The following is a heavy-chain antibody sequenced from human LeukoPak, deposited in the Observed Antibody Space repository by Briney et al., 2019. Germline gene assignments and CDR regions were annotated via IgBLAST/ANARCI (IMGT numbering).Heavy chain of an antibody. CDR2: ISAYYGHT. D-gene: IGHD2-8*02. J-gene: IGHJ4*02. CDR3: ARDFYHGHCAGLSCLLLDY. V-gene: IGHV1-18*01. CDR1: GYSFTSYG. Sequence: ASVKVSCKASGYSFTSYGITWVRQAPGQGLEWMGWISAYYGHTNYAQKLQGRVTMTTDTSTNTAYMELRSLRSDDTAVYYCARDFYHGHCAGLSCLLLDYWGQGALVIVSS.